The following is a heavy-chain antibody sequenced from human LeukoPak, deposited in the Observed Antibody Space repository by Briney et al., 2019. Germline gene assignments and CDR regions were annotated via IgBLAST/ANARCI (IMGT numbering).Heavy chain of an antibody. CDR2: MNPNSGNT. J-gene: IGHJ3*02. Sequence: ASVKVSCKATGHTFTSYDINWVRQATGQGLEWMGWMNPNSGNTGYAQKFQGRVTIARNTSITTAYMELSSLRSEDTAVYYCARGLGYCSGGSCYRFGFDIWGQGTMVTVSS. CDR1: GHTFTSYD. V-gene: IGHV1-8*03. D-gene: IGHD2-15*01. CDR3: ARGLGYCSGGSCYRFGFDI.